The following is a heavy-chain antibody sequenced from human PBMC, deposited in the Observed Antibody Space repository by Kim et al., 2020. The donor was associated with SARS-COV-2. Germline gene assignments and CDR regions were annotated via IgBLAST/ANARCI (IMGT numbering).Heavy chain of an antibody. CDR2: ISSSSSYT. Sequence: GGSLRLSCAASGFTFSDYYMSWIRQAPGKGLEWVSYISSSSSYTNYADSVKGRFTISRDNAKNSLYLQMNSLRAEDTAVYYCARAPTRYCSSTSCYAAYYFDYWGQGTLVTVSS. CDR3: ARAPTRYCSSTSCYAAYYFDY. D-gene: IGHD2-2*01. J-gene: IGHJ4*02. CDR1: GFTFSDYY. V-gene: IGHV3-11*05.